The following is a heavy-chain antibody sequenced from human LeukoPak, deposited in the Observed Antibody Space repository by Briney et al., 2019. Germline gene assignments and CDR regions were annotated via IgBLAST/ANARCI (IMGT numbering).Heavy chain of an antibody. CDR2: IKEDGSEG. V-gene: IGHV3-7*01. J-gene: IGHJ4*02. Sequence: GGSLRLSCEGSAFIFSGHWMNWVRQTPGKGLEWVASIKEDGSEGQYVDSVKGRFSISRDNTKGSLFLQLNSLRAEDTAVYYCARGTAWSPLDFDHWGQGIPVTVSS. CDR3: ARGTAWSPLDFDH. CDR1: AFIFSGHW. D-gene: IGHD2-21*02.